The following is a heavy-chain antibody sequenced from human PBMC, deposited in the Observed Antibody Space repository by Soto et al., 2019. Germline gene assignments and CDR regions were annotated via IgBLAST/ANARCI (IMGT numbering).Heavy chain of an antibody. J-gene: IGHJ5*02. V-gene: IGHV1-2*02. CDR3: ASGDVNWFDT. CDR1: GYSFIGYY. Sequence: ASVKVSCKASGYSFIGYYMHWVRQAPGQGLEWMGWINPKSGVTNYAQKFQGRVTMTRDTSITTAYTELSSLRSDDTAVYYCASGDVNWFDTWGQGTLVTVSS. CDR2: INPKSGVT. D-gene: IGHD4-17*01.